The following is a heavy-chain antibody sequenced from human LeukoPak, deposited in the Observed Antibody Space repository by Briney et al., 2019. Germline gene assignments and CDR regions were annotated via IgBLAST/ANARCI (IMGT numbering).Heavy chain of an antibody. CDR3: ARNGVVTETTYYYYYGMDV. D-gene: IGHD1-7*01. CDR1: GGSISSSSYY. V-gene: IGHV4-39*07. CDR2: MYYSGST. Sequence: SETLSLTCTVSGGSISSSSYYWAWIRQAPGKGLEWIASMYYSGSTHYNPSLRSRVTISVDTSTDQFSLKVSPVTAADTAVYYCARNGVVTETTYYYYYGMDVWGQGTTVTVSS. J-gene: IGHJ6*02.